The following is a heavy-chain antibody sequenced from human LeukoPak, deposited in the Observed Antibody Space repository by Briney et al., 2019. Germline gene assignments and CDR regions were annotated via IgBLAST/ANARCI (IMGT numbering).Heavy chain of an antibody. V-gene: IGHV4-39*01. D-gene: IGHD6-13*01. CDR1: GGSLTSSSHY. Sequence: SETLSLTCTVSGGSLTSSSHYWTWIRQPPGKGLERIGMIYYSGTTYYSPSLKSRATMSVDTSRNQFSLKLSAETAADTAIYYCARHRSGSSELESWGQGTLVTVSS. J-gene: IGHJ5*02. CDR2: IYYSGTT. CDR3: ARHRSGSSELES.